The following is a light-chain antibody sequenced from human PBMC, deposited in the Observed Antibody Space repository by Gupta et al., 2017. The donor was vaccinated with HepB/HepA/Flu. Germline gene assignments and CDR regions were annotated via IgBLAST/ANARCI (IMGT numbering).Light chain of an antibody. CDR1: ESLLDSNGKTY. CDR3: KQSIQHPTT. CDR2: EGS. J-gene: IGKJ1*01. V-gene: IGKV2D-29*01. Sequence: DIVMTQTPLSLSVTPGQPASISCKSSESLLDSNGKTYLYWYLQKAGQPPQLLIYEGSNRFSGVPDRFSGRGSGTDFTLKISRVEAEDVGTYYCKQSIQHPTTFGQGTKVEI.